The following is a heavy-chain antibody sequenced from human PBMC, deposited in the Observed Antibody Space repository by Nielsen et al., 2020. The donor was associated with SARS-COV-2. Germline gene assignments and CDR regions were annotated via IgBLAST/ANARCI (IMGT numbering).Heavy chain of an antibody. CDR1: GVSVSSGNYF. D-gene: IGHD5-18*01. CDR2: MFYIGTA. V-gene: IGHV4-61*01. Sequence: SETLSLTCTVSGVSVSSGNYFWSWIRQPPGKRLEWIGYMFYIGTANYNPSLQSRVTISVDTSKNHFSLRLSSVTAADTAVYYCARTRGYSYGHNYFDTWGQGILVTVSS. CDR3: ARTRGYSYGHNYFDT. J-gene: IGHJ5*02.